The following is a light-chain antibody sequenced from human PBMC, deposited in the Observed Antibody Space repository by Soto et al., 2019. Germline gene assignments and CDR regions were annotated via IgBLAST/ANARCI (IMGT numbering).Light chain of an antibody. Sequence: DIALTQSPGTLSLSPGERATISCRASQSVSSHFAWYQQKPGQAPRLLIYDASNRATGIPARFAGSGSGTEFTLTISSLEPEDFAVYYWQQRRSWPLTFGGGTKVEIK. CDR3: QQRRSWPLT. J-gene: IGKJ4*01. CDR2: DAS. V-gene: IGKV3-11*01. CDR1: QSVSSH.